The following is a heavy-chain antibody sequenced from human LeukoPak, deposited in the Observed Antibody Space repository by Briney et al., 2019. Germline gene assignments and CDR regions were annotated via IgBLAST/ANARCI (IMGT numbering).Heavy chain of an antibody. CDR2: ISASGGNT. D-gene: IGHD1-26*01. Sequence: GGSLRLSCAASGFPFSSYAMSWVRQAPGKGLEWVSVISASGGNTYYADSVKGRFTISRDNSKNTLYLQMNSLRAEDTAVYYCAKENHGIVGATTLIDYWGQGTLVTVSS. V-gene: IGHV3-23*01. CDR1: GFPFSSYA. CDR3: AKENHGIVGATTLIDY. J-gene: IGHJ4*02.